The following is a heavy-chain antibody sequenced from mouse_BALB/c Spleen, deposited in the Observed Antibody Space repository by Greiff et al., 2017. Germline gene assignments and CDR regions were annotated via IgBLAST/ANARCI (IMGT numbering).Heavy chain of an antibody. CDR2: ISYDGSN. Sequence: EVQLPQSGPGLVKPSQSLSLTCSVTGYPITSGYYWNWIRQFPGNKLEWMGYISYDGSNNYNPSLKIRISITRDTSKNQFFLKLNSVTTEDTATYYCARDIDGYYPYHAMDNWGQGNSVSVTS. J-gene: IGHJ4*01. D-gene: IGHD2-3*01. CDR1: GYPITSGYY. CDR3: ARDIDGYYPYHAMDN. V-gene: IGHV3-6*02.